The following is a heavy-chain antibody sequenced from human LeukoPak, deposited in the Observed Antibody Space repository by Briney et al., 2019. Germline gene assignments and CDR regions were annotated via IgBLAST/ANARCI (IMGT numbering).Heavy chain of an antibody. J-gene: IGHJ3*02. CDR1: GGSISSSSYY. CDR2: IYYSGST. CDR3: ARPLDFLRCGPLAATCAFDI. V-gene: IGHV4-39*07. Sequence: PSETLSLTCTVSGGSISSSSYYWGWIRQPPGRGLEWIGSIYYSGSTYYNPSLKSRVTISVDTSKNQFSLKLSSVTAADTAVYYCARPLDFLRCGPLAATCAFDIWGRGTMVTVSS. D-gene: IGHD2-15*01.